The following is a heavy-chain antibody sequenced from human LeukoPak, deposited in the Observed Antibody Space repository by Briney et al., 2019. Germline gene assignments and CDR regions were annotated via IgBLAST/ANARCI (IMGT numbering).Heavy chain of an antibody. V-gene: IGHV1-69*05. CDR1: GGTFSSYA. CDR3: AKGSNWNYDPRVYIDY. Sequence: EAPVKVSCKASGGTFSSYAISWVRQAPGQGLEWMGGIIPIFGTANYAQKFQGRVTITTDESTSTAYMELSSLRSEDTAVYYCAKGSNWNYDPRVYIDYWGQGTLVSVSS. D-gene: IGHD1-7*01. J-gene: IGHJ4*02. CDR2: IIPIFGTA.